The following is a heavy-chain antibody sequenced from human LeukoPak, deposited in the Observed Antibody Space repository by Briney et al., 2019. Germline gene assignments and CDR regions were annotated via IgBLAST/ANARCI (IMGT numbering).Heavy chain of an antibody. Sequence: PGGSLRLSCVVSRFPFSIYEMNWVRQAPGKGLEWVSNIHSSGTVKYYSDSVKGRFSISRDNSKNTVYLQMNSLRAEDTAVYYCAKDRSCTNDVCHGDFDYWGQGTLVTVSS. CDR2: IHSSGTVK. J-gene: IGHJ4*02. CDR3: AKDRSCTNDVCHGDFDY. CDR1: RFPFSIYE. D-gene: IGHD2-8*01. V-gene: IGHV3-48*03.